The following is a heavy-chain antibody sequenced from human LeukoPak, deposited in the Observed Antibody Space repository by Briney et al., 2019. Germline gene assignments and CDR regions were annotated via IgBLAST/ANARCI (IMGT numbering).Heavy chain of an antibody. CDR3: AKDITPSSKSGYFDY. J-gene: IGHJ4*02. V-gene: IGHV3-43*01. CDR2: ISWDGGST. D-gene: IGHD4-11*01. Sequence: QSGGSLRLSCAASGFTFDDYTMHWVRQAPGKGLEWVSLISWDGGSTYYADSVKGRFTISRDNSKNSLYLQMNSLRTEDTALHYCAKDITPSSKSGYFDYWGQGTLVTVSS. CDR1: GFTFDDYT.